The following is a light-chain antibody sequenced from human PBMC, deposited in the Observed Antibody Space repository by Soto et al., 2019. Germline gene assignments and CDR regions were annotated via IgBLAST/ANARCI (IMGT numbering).Light chain of an antibody. V-gene: IGKV3-11*01. CDR2: DAS. CDR1: QSVGYH. J-gene: IGKJ4*01. Sequence: EIVLTQSPATLSLSPGERATLSCRASQSVGYHLAWYQQKPGQAPRLLIYDASNRATGIPARFSGSGSGTDFTLTISSLQSEDFAVYYCQQYNSWPLTFGGGTKVDIK. CDR3: QQYNSWPLT.